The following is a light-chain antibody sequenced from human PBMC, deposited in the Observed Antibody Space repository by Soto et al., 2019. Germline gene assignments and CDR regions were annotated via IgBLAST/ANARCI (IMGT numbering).Light chain of an antibody. CDR3: QSYDTSMGALV. J-gene: IGLJ2*01. CDR1: SSDIGAAYD. CDR2: GDV. V-gene: IGLV1-40*01. Sequence: QSVLTQPPSVSGAPGQRVTISCTGTSSDIGAAYDVHWYQQFPGKTPKVVIYGDVNRPSGVPSRFSASLSGASASLTISGLHHDDEADDYCQSYDTSMGALVFGGGTKLTVL.